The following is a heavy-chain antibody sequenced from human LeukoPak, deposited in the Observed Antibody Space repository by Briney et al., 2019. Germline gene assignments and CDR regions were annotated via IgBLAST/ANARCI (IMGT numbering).Heavy chain of an antibody. Sequence: SETLSLTCTVSGGSISSDYWSWIWHAPGKGLERIGYLSYTGSTNYNPSLKSRVTISVDMSKSQFSLKLSSVTAADTAVYYCARRIASSGKGFDYWGQGTLVTVSS. D-gene: IGHD6-13*01. CDR1: GGSISSDY. CDR2: LSYTGST. CDR3: ARRIASSGKGFDY. J-gene: IGHJ4*02. V-gene: IGHV4-59*01.